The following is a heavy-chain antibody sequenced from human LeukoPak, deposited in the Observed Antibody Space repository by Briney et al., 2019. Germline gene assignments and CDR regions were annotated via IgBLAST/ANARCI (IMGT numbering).Heavy chain of an antibody. D-gene: IGHD3-10*01. V-gene: IGHV4-39*07. CDR2: IYYSGST. CDR1: GGSISSSSYY. Sequence: SETLSLTCTVSGGSISSSSYYWGWIRQPPGKGLEWIGSIYYSGSTYYNPSLKSRVTISVDTSKNQFSLKLSSVTAADTAVYYCARGVPLGKYMDVWGKGTTVTVSS. J-gene: IGHJ6*03. CDR3: ARGVPLGKYMDV.